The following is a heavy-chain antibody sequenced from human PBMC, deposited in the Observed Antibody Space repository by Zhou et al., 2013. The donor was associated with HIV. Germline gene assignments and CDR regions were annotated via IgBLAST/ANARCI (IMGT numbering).Heavy chain of an antibody. CDR1: GGSISTDY. Sequence: QVQLQESGPGLVKPSETLSLSCTVSGGSISTDYWTWIRQPPGKGLEWIGYIYTSGRTNYNPSLKSRVTISLDTSKNQFSLKLSSVTAADTAVYYCARRPLSMDYWGQGTLVTVSS. CDR3: ARRPLSMDY. V-gene: IGHV4-4*09. J-gene: IGHJ4*02. CDR2: IYTSGRT.